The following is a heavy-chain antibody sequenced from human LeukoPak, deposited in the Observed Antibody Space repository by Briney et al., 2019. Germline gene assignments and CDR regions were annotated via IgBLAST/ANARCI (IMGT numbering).Heavy chain of an antibody. CDR3: TRGAGWLIDY. CDR1: DDSISDYY. D-gene: IGHD3-16*01. CDR2: FHNSGTS. Sequence: SETLSLTCTVSDDSISDYYRGWIRQPPGKGLEWIGYFHNSGTSTYNPSLKSRVTISADTSKNQFSLKLNSLTTADTAVYYCTRGAGWLIDYWGQGILVTISS. V-gene: IGHV4-59*01. J-gene: IGHJ4*02.